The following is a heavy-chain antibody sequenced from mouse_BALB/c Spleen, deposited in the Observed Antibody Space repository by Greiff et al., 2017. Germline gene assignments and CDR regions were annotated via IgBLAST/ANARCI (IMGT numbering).Heavy chain of an antibody. D-gene: IGHD4-1*01. J-gene: IGHJ3*01. CDR1: GYSITSDYA. Sequence: EVQLVESGPGLVKPSQSLSLTCTVTGYSITSDYAWNWIRQFPGNKLEWMGYISYSGSTSYNPSLKSRISITRDTSKNQFFLQLNSVTTEDTATYYCARVEDWDTWFAYWGQGTLVTVSA. CDR3: ARVEDWDTWFAY. CDR2: ISYSGST. V-gene: IGHV3-2*02.